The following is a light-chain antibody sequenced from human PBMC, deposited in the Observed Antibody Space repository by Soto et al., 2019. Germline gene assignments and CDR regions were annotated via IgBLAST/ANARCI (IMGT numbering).Light chain of an antibody. Sequence: DIVMTQSPDSLAVSLGERATINCKSSQSVLYSSNNKNYLAWYQQKPGQPPKLLIYWASTRKSGVPDRFSGSGSGTDFTLTISSRQAEDVAVYYCQQYYSTPPTFGGGTKVEIK. CDR2: WAS. V-gene: IGKV4-1*01. CDR3: QQYYSTPPT. J-gene: IGKJ4*01. CDR1: QSVLYSSNNKNY.